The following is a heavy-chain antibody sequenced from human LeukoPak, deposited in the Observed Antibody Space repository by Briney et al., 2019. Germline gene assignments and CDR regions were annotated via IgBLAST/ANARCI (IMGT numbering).Heavy chain of an antibody. V-gene: IGHV3-66*02. Sequence: GGSLRLSCAVSGFTVTSNFMSWVRQAPGKGLEWVSVIYDRGDTYYADSVKGRFTVSRDTSKNTLYLQLNNLGAEDTAVYYCAGRRANTCNFCFVNWGQGTLVTVSS. D-gene: IGHD1-1*01. CDR3: AGRRANTCNFCFVN. CDR2: IYDRGDT. J-gene: IGHJ4*02. CDR1: GFTVTSNF.